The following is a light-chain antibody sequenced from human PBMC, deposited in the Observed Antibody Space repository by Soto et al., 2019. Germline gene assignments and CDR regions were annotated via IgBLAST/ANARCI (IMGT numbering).Light chain of an antibody. CDR1: QSVSSSY. CDR2: GAS. Sequence: EIVLTQSPGTLSLSPGEIATLSCRASQSVSSSYLAWYQQKPGQAPSLLIYGASSRATGIPDRFSGSGSWTDFTLTISILEPEDFAVYYCQQYGSSPVTFGQGTKVEIK. CDR3: QQYGSSPVT. J-gene: IGKJ1*01. V-gene: IGKV3-20*01.